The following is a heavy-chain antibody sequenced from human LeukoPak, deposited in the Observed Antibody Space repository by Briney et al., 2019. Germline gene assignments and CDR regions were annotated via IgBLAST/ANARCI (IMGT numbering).Heavy chain of an antibody. J-gene: IGHJ4*02. CDR2: IYRGGDT. V-gene: IGHV3-53*01. CDR3: ARDLSSSFDY. CDR1: GFTVSNNY. Sequence: GGSLRLSCAASGFTVSNNYMNWVRQAPGKGLEWVSVIYRGGDTYYVDSVKGRFTISRDNSKNTLYLQMNSLRAEDTAVYYCARDLSSSFDYWGRGTLVTVSS. D-gene: IGHD3-16*01.